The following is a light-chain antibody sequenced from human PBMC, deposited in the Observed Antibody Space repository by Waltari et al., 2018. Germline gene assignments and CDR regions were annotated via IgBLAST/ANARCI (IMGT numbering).Light chain of an antibody. CDR1: SSDVGGYNY. Sequence: QSALTQPASVSGSPGQSVTISCTGTSSDVGGYNYVSWYQQHPGKAPKLMIYDVSQRPSGVSYRFSGSKSGNTASLTISGLQAEDEADYFCFSDRSSTTYVFGTGTKVTVL. J-gene: IGLJ1*01. V-gene: IGLV2-14*01. CDR3: FSDRSSTTYV. CDR2: DVS.